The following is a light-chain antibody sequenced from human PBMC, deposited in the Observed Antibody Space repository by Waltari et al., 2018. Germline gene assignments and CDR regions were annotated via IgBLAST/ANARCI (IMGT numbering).Light chain of an antibody. J-gene: IGLJ1*01. V-gene: IGLV3-21*04. CDR2: NDY. Sequence: SYVLTQPPSVSVAPGNTARLTCGGDNIGSKNVHWYQQKPGQSPVLVISNDYDRPSGIPERFSGSNSANTATLTISGVEAGDEADYICQVGDSGSDYVFGTGTKVTVL. CDR1: NIGSKN. CDR3: QVGDSGSDYV.